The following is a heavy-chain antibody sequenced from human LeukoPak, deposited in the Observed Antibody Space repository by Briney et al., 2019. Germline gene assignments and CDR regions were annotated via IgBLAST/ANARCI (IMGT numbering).Heavy chain of an antibody. CDR1: GFTFSSYA. Sequence: GRSLRLSCAASGFTFSSYAMHWVRQAPGKGLEWVAVISYDGSNKYYADSVKGRFTISRDNSKNTLYLRMNSLRGEDTAIYYCAKDFRIGYSAHFDYWGQGAQVTVSS. CDR3: AKDFRIGYSAHFDY. D-gene: IGHD2-21*01. V-gene: IGHV3-30*04. J-gene: IGHJ4*02. CDR2: ISYDGSNK.